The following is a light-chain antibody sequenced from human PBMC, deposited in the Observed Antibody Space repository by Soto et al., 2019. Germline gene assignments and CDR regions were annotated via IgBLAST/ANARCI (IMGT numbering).Light chain of an antibody. CDR1: ETISSN. Sequence: EIVMTQSPATLSVSPGESATLSCRASETISSNLAWYQQKIGQAPRLLIYGASSRATGIPDRFSGSGSGTDFTLTISRLEPEDFAVYYCQQYGSSPITFGQGTRLEIK. V-gene: IGKV3-20*01. CDR3: QQYGSSPIT. CDR2: GAS. J-gene: IGKJ5*01.